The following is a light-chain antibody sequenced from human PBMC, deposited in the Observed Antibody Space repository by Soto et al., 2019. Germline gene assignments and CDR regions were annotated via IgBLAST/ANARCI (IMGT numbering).Light chain of an antibody. CDR1: QSISSY. CDR3: QQSYSTPQT. CDR2: AAS. J-gene: IGKJ4*01. Sequence: DIKMPQSPSSLSASVGDRVTITCRASQSISSYLNWYQQKPGKAPKLLIYAASSLQSGVPSRFSGSGSGTDFTLTISSLQPEDFATYYCQQSYSTPQTFGGGTKVDIK. V-gene: IGKV1-39*01.